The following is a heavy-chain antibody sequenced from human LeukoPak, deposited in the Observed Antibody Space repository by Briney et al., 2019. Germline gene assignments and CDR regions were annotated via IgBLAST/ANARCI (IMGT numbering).Heavy chain of an antibody. V-gene: IGHV3-21*01. CDR2: ISSSSSYI. Sequence: PGGSLRLSCAASGFTFSSYSMNWVRQAPGKGLEWVSSISSSSSYIYYADSVKGRFTISRDNAKNSLYLQMNSLRAEDTAVYYCARVFRGVHYDVLTGYLTRYYFDYWGQGTLVTVSS. CDR1: GFTFSSYS. CDR3: ARVFRGVHYDVLTGYLTRYYFDY. D-gene: IGHD3-9*01. J-gene: IGHJ4*02.